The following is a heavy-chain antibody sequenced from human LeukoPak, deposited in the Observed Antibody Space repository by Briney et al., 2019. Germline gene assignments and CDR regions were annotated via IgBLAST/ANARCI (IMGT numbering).Heavy chain of an antibody. V-gene: IGHV4-39*07. CDR1: GGSISSSSYY. D-gene: IGHD6-19*01. CDR3: VYSSGWYFDY. CDR2: IYYSGST. Sequence: PSETLSLTCTVSGGSISSSSYYWGWIRQPPGKGLEWIGSIYYSGSTYYNPSLKSRFTISVDTSKNQFSLKLSSVTAADTAVYYCVYSSGWYFDYWGQGTLVTVSS. J-gene: IGHJ4*02.